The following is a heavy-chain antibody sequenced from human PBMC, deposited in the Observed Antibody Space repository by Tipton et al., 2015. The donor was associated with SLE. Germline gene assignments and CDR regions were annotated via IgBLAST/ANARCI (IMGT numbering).Heavy chain of an antibody. Sequence: TLSLTCTVSGGSVSSDSYYWGWIRQPPGKGLEWIGSIYYSGSTYYNPSLKSRVTISVDTSKNQFSLKLSSVTAADTAVYYCARRWKWEHDAFDIWGQGTMVTVSS. CDR1: GGSVSSDSYY. V-gene: IGHV4-39*01. CDR2: IYYSGST. CDR3: ARRWKWEHDAFDI. D-gene: IGHD1-26*01. J-gene: IGHJ3*02.